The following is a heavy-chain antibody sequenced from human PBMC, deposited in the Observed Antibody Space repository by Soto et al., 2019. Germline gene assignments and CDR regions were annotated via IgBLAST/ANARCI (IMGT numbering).Heavy chain of an antibody. V-gene: IGHV3-30*18. CDR1: GFTFSSYG. CDR2: ISYDGSNK. Sequence: QVQLVESGGGVVQPGRSLRLSCAASGFTFSSYGMQWVRQAPGKGLEWVAVISYDGSNKYYADSVKGRFTISRDNSKNTLYLQMNSLRAEDTAVYYCAKAGNAADDYWGQGTLVTVSS. CDR3: AKAGNAADDY. J-gene: IGHJ4*02. D-gene: IGHD4-4*01.